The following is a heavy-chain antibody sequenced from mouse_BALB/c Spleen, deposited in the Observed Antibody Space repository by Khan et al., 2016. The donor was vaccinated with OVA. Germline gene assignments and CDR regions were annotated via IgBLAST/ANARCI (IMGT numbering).Heavy chain of an antibody. CDR2: IAPANGNT. Sequence: VQLQQSGAELVKPGASVKLSCTASGVNIRDTYFHWVKQRPEQGLEWIGRIAPANGNTPYDPKFQGKATIPSETSSNPSYLQLNSLQSKNTGVKYVARPYYGPRDFEVWGAGTTGNGSS. D-gene: IGHD2-10*01. CDR1: GVNIRDTY. J-gene: IGHJ1*01. CDR3: ARPYYGPRDFEV. V-gene: IGHV14-3*02.